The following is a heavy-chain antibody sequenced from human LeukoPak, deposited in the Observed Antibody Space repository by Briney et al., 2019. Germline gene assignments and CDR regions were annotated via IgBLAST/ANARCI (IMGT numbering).Heavy chain of an antibody. D-gene: IGHD3-10*01. Sequence: SETLSLTCTVPGGSISSYYWSWIRQPAGKGLEWIGRIHTSGNTNYNPSLKSRVPISIDTSKNQISLILSSVTAADRAVYFCARGQSGVRGANVPNLMGFDPWGQGTLVIVSS. J-gene: IGHJ5*02. V-gene: IGHV4-4*07. CDR3: ARGQSGVRGANVPNLMGFDP. CDR2: IHTSGNT. CDR1: GGSISSYY.